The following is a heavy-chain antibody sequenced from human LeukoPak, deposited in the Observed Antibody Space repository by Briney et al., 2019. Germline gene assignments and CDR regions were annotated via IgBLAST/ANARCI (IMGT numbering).Heavy chain of an antibody. D-gene: IGHD1-1*01. CDR2: IYYSGST. Sequence: PSETLSLTCTVSGGSISSSSYYWGWIRQPPGKGLEWIGSIYYSGSTYYNPSLKSRVTISVDTSKNQFSLKLSSVTAADTAVYYCARVVTVGPNCHFDYWGQGTLVTVSS. CDR3: ARVVTVGPNCHFDY. V-gene: IGHV4-39*07. CDR1: GGSISSSSYY. J-gene: IGHJ4*02.